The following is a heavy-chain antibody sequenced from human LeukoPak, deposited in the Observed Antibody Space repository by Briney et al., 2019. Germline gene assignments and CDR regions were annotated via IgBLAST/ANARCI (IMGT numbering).Heavy chain of an antibody. Sequence: PSETLSLTCAVSGYSISSGYYWGWIRPPPGKGLEWIGIIYHSGSTYYNPSLKSRVTISVDTSKNQFSLKLSSVTAADTAVYYCARVPIYYYYGMDVWGQGTTVTVSS. CDR3: ARVPIYYYYGMDV. CDR1: GYSISSGYY. CDR2: IYHSGST. V-gene: IGHV4-38-2*01. J-gene: IGHJ6*02.